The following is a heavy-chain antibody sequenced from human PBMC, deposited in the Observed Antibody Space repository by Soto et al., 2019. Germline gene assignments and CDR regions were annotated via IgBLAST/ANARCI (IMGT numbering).Heavy chain of an antibody. CDR2: INGGNGNT. J-gene: IGHJ5*02. Sequence: QVQLVQSGAEVKKPGASVKVSCKASGYTFTSYAMHWVRQAPGQRLEWMGWINGGNGNTKYSQKFQGRVTITRDTSASTACMELSCLRSEDTAVYYCARAMADILTGYSLNWFDPWGQGTLVTVSS. CDR3: ARAMADILTGYSLNWFDP. CDR1: GYTFTSYA. V-gene: IGHV1-3*01. D-gene: IGHD3-9*01.